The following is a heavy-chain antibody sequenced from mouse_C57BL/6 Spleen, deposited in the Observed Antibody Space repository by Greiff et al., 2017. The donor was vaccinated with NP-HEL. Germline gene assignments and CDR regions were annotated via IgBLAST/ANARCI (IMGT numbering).Heavy chain of an antibody. Sequence: QVQLQQSGAELARPGASVKLSCKASGYTFTSYGISWVKQRTGQGLEWIGEIYPRSGNTYYNEKVKGKATLTADKSSSTAYMELRSLTSEDSAVYFCARRNDPLSFDYWGQGTTLTVSS. CDR2: IYPRSGNT. J-gene: IGHJ2*01. CDR1: GYTFTSYG. D-gene: IGHD2-3*01. V-gene: IGHV1-81*01. CDR3: ARRNDPLSFDY.